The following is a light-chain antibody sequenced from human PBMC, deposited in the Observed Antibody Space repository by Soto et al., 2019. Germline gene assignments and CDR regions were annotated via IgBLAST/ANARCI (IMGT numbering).Light chain of an antibody. V-gene: IGKV3-20*01. CDR2: GAS. Sequence: EIVLTHSPGTLSLSPCERAALSWSAGQSVSINYLAWYHQKPGQPPRLLIYGASNRATGIPDRFSGSGSGTDFTLTISRLEPEDFAVYYCQQYGSSGTFGQGTKV. CDR3: QQYGSSGT. J-gene: IGKJ1*01. CDR1: QSVSINY.